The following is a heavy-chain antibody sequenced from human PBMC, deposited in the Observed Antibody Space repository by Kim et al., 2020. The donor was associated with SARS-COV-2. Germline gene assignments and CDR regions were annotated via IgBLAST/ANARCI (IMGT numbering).Heavy chain of an antibody. D-gene: IGHD3-10*01. CDR2: VNSGGDET. Sequence: GGSLRLSCAASGFTFTTFSMGWVRQAPGGGLEWISSVNSGGDETYYADSVKGRFTISIDNSRNTVFLQMNGLRADDTAVYYCARRSRGLGGFDYWGQGTLVTVSS. J-gene: IGHJ4*02. CDR1: GFTFTTFS. V-gene: IGHV3-23*01. CDR3: ARRSRGLGGFDY.